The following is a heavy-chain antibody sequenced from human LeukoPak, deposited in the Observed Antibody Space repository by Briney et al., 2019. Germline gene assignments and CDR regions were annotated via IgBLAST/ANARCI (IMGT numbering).Heavy chain of an antibody. Sequence: SVRVSCKVSGGTFSSYPISWVRQAPGQGLEWMGETTPIFGEAQNAEKFQGRVTITADEPTSTVYMELTSLRLDDTAMYYCARNSRVASTSGLNYWGQGTLVTVSS. D-gene: IGHD5-12*01. CDR1: GGTFSSYP. V-gene: IGHV1-69*13. J-gene: IGHJ4*02. CDR3: ARNSRVASTSGLNY. CDR2: TTPIFGEA.